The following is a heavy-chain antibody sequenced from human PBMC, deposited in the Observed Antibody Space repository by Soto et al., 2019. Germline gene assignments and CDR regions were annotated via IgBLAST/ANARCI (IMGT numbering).Heavy chain of an antibody. Sequence: QVQLVQSGAEVKKPGASVKVSCKASGYTFTSYDINWVRQATGQGLEWMGWMNPNSGNTGYAQKLQGRVTMTRNTSINTAYMELSSLRYEDTAVYYCAREHSSSWRFDYWGQGTLVTVSS. V-gene: IGHV1-8*01. CDR1: GYTFTSYD. CDR3: AREHSSSWRFDY. D-gene: IGHD6-13*01. J-gene: IGHJ4*02. CDR2: MNPNSGNT.